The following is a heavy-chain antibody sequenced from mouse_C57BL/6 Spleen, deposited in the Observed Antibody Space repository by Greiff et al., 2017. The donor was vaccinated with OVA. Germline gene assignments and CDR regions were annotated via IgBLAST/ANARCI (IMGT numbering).Heavy chain of an antibody. V-gene: IGHV1-19*01. Sequence: EVQLQQSGPVLVKPGASVKMSCKASGYTFTDYYMNWVKQSHGKSLEWIGVINPYNGGTSYNQKVKGKATLTVDKSSRTAYMELNSLTAEDSAVYYCARGESWDCFDYWGQGTTLTVSS. CDR3: ARGESWDCFDY. J-gene: IGHJ2*01. CDR1: GYTFTDYY. D-gene: IGHD4-1*01. CDR2: INPYNGGT.